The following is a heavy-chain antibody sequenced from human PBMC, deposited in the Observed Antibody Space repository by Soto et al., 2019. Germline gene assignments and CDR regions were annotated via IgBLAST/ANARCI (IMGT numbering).Heavy chain of an antibody. CDR1: GFDFSDHY. Sequence: VHLVESGGGLVKPGGSLRLSCAASGFDFSDHYMSWVRQVPGRGLERVAYIGGRSSTTYYADFVKGRFTISRYNAQNSLFLNLNSLRVQDTAIYFGARYITVEPVGVFDSSGQGILVNFSS. D-gene: IGHD1-1*01. CDR3: ARYITVEPVGVFDS. V-gene: IGHV3-11*01. J-gene: IGHJ4*02. CDR2: IGGRSSTT.